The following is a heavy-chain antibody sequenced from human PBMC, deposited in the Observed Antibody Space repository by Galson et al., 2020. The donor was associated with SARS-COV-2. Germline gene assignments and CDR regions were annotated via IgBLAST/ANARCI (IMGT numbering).Heavy chain of an antibody. CDR3: ARVPNAEIDP. D-gene: IGHD1-1*01. CDR2: ISYSGST. V-gene: IGHV4-39*07. CDR1: GDSVSRSSSH. Sequence: SQTLSLTCTVSGDSVSRSSSHWGWNRQPPGKGLEWIGRISYSGSTFYNQSLKSRVTISIDTSKNQFSLKLSSVTAADTTVYYCARVPNAEIDPWGQGTLVTVSS. J-gene: IGHJ5*02.